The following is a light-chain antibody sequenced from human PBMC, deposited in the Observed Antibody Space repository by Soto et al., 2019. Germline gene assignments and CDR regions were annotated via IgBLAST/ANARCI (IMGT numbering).Light chain of an antibody. CDR3: AAWDDSLDGGV. V-gene: IGLV1-44*01. J-gene: IGLJ3*02. CDR1: SSNIGSNS. Sequence: QLVLTQPPSASGTPGQRVTISCSGGSSNIGSNSVNWYRQLPGTAPKLLIYRNNQRPSGVPDRFSGSKSGTSASLAISGLQSEDEADYYCAAWDDSLDGGVFGGGTKVTVL. CDR2: RNN.